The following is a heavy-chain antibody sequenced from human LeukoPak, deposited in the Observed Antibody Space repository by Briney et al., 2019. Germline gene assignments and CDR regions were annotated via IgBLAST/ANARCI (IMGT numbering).Heavy chain of an antibody. CDR2: ISSSSSYI. D-gene: IGHD6-13*01. CDR1: GFTFSSYS. CDR3: ARVSIAAAGY. Sequence: GGSLRLSCAASGFTFSSYSMNWVRQAPGKGLDWVSSISSSSSYIYYADSVKGRFTISRDNAKNSLYLQMNSLRAEDTAVYYCARVSIAAAGYWGQGTLVTVSS. V-gene: IGHV3-21*01. J-gene: IGHJ4*02.